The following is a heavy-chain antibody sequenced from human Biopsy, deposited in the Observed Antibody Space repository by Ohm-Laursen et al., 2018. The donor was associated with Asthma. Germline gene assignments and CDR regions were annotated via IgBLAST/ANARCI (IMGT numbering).Heavy chain of an antibody. CDR2: ISASGVRT. Sequence: SLRLSCTAFGFAFNNSSMTWVRQAPGKGLEWVSSISASGVRTFYAGSVKGRFTVSRDSSRNTLYLQLSTLRVEDTAAYFCAKITTDRQKANNWFDPWGQGTLVTVSS. D-gene: IGHD3-22*01. CDR3: AKITTDRQKANNWFDP. CDR1: GFAFNNSS. J-gene: IGHJ5*02. V-gene: IGHV3-23*01.